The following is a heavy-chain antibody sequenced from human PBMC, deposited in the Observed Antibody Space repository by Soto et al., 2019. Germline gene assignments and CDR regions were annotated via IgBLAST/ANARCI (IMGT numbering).Heavy chain of an antibody. J-gene: IGHJ3*02. CDR2: IRTATYGGTK. Sequence: TGGSLRLSCTASGFTLRDYPMSWFRQAPGKGLEWVAYIRTATYGGTKEYAASVKDRFTISRDDSESVASLQMNSLKTEDTAVYYCTRAIRLSGDAFDIWGQGTMVTVSS. D-gene: IGHD3-3*01. CDR3: TRAIRLSGDAFDI. CDR1: GFTLRDYP. V-gene: IGHV3-49*03.